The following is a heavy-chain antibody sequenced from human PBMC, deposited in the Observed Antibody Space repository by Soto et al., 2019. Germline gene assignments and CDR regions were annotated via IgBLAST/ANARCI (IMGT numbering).Heavy chain of an antibody. D-gene: IGHD4-4*01. J-gene: IGHJ6*02. Sequence: ASVKVSCKASGYTFTSYDINWVRQATGQGLEWMGWMNPNSGNTGYAQKFQGRVTMTRNTSISTAYMELSSLRSEDTAVYYCARVKDYSNSEGDYYYGMDVWGQGTTVTVSS. CDR2: MNPNSGNT. CDR1: GYTFTSYD. V-gene: IGHV1-8*01. CDR3: ARVKDYSNSEGDYYYGMDV.